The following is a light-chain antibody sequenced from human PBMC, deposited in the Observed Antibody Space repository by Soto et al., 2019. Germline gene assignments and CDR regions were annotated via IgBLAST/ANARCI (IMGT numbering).Light chain of an antibody. CDR2: KDS. CDR1: TLPKQF. J-gene: IGLJ2*01. CDR3: QSADYSGTYVV. V-gene: IGLV3-25*03. Sequence: SYELTQPPSASVSPGQTAEITCSGDTLPKQFAYWYQRKPGQAPLLVISKDSERPSGIPERFSGSSSGTTVTLTVSGVQAEDEADYYCQSADYSGTYVVFGGGTKLTVL.